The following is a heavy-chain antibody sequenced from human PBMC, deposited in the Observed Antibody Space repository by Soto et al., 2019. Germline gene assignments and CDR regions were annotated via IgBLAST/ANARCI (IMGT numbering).Heavy chain of an antibody. CDR1: GFTVSSNY. CDR3: ARLSRIAVAVFDY. Sequence: EVQLVESGGGLVQPGGSLRLFCAASGFTVSSNYMSWVRQAPGKGLEWVSVIYSGGSTYYADSVKGRFTISRHNSKNTLYLQMNSLRAEDTAVYYCARLSRIAVAVFDYWGQGTLVTVSS. V-gene: IGHV3-53*04. J-gene: IGHJ4*02. D-gene: IGHD6-19*01. CDR2: IYSGGST.